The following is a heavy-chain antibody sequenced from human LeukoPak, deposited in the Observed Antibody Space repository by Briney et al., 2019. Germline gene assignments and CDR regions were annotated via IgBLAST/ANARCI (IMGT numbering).Heavy chain of an antibody. CDR1: GFTFSSYG. CDR3: ARDRGGSYYDY. CDR2: INSDGSST. D-gene: IGHD1-26*01. V-gene: IGHV3-74*01. Sequence: PGGSLRLSCAASGFTFSSYGMHWVRQAPGKGLVWVSRINSDGSSTSYADSVKGRFTISRDNAKNTLYLQMNSLRAEDTAVYYCARDRGGSYYDYWGQGTLVTVSS. J-gene: IGHJ4*02.